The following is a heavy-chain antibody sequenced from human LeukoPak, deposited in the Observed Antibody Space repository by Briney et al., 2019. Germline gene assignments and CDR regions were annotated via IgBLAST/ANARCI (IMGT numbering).Heavy chain of an antibody. D-gene: IGHD3-9*01. CDR2: ISSSTSSNI. Sequence: GGSLRLSCAASGFAFSSYSMNWVREAPGKGLEWVSYISSSTSSNINYADSVKGRFTISRDNAKNSLYGQVNSLRDEDTAVYYCARDLDWAFDYWGQGTLVTVSS. CDR3: ARDLDWAFDY. CDR1: GFAFSSYS. J-gene: IGHJ4*02. V-gene: IGHV3-48*02.